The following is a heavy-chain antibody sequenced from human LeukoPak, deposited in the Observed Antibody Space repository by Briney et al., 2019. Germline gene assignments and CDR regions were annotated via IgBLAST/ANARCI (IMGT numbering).Heavy chain of an antibody. V-gene: IGHV4-39*01. D-gene: IGHD3-22*01. CDR1: GGSISSSSYY. CDR2: IYYSGST. Sequence: PSETLSLTCTVSGGSISSSSYYWGWIRQPPGKGLEWIGSIYYSGSTYYNPSLKSRVTTSVDTSKNQFSLKLSSVTAADTAVYYCVVQSLGYYYDSSGYYSWGQGTLVTVSS. CDR3: VVQSLGYYYDSSGYYS. J-gene: IGHJ4*02.